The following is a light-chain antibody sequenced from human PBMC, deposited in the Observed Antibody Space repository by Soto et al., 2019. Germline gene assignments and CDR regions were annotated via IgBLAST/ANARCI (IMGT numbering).Light chain of an antibody. CDR1: SSDVGGYNY. Sequence: QSALTQPRSVSGSPGQSVTISCTGTSSDVGGYNYVSWYQQYPGKAPKLMIYDVNKWPSGVPDRFSGSKSGTTASLTISGLQAENEADQYCCSYAGSYTWVFGGGTKLTVL. V-gene: IGLV2-11*01. J-gene: IGLJ3*02. CDR2: DVN. CDR3: CSYAGSYTWV.